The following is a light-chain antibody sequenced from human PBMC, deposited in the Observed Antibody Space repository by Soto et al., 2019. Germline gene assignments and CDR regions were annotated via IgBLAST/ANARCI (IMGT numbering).Light chain of an antibody. J-gene: IGKJ1*01. CDR1: QTISSC. V-gene: IGKV1-5*03. CDR3: QHYNIYSEA. Sequence: EIKMTQSPATLSGTVGDRVTITFRASQTISSCLAWYQQKPGKAPKLLIYNSCTLKSGVPSRFSGSGSGTEFTLTISSLQPDDFTTYYCQHYNIYSEASAQGTKADI. CDR2: NSC.